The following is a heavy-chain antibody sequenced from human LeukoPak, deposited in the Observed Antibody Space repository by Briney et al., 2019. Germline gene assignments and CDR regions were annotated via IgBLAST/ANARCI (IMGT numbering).Heavy chain of an antibody. CDR2: ISWSSRSI. Sequence: HPGRSLRLSCAASGFTFDDYAMHWVRQAPGKGLEWVSGISWSSRSIAYADSVKGRFTITRDNAKNSLYLQMNSLRAEDTAVYYCAKARLVITTWFDYWGQGTLVTVSS. D-gene: IGHD3-22*01. CDR1: GFTFDDYA. V-gene: IGHV3-9*01. CDR3: AKARLVITTWFDY. J-gene: IGHJ4*02.